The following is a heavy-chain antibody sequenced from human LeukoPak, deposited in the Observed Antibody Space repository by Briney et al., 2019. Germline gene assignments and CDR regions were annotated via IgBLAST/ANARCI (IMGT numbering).Heavy chain of an antibody. CDR2: ISSSGSSI. D-gene: IGHD3-22*01. CDR3: ARRGYYDTSGYLFDD. Sequence: GGSLRLSRAASGFTFSSYEMSWVRQAPGRGLEWVSYISSSGSSIYYVDSVKGRFIISRDNAKNSLFLQMNSLRAEDTAVYYCARRGYYDTSGYLFDDWGQGTLVTVSS. V-gene: IGHV3-48*03. J-gene: IGHJ4*02. CDR1: GFTFSSYE.